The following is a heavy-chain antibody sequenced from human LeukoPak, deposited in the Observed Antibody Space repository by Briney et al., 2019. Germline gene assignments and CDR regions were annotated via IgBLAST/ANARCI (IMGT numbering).Heavy chain of an antibody. J-gene: IGHJ5*02. V-gene: IGHV3-48*04. CDR2: ISSSSSTI. Sequence: GGSLRLSCAASGFTFSSYSMNWVRQAPGKGLEWVSYISSSSSTIYYADSVKGRFTISRDNAKNSLYLQMNSLRAEDTAVYYCARDQPRAGFDPWGQGTLVTVSS. CDR1: GFTFSSYS. CDR3: ARDQPRAGFDP.